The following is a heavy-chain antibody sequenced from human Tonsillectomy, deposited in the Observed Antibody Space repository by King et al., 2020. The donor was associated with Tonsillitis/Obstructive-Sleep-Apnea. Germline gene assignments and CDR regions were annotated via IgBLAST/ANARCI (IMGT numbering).Heavy chain of an antibody. J-gene: IGHJ6*03. CDR3: ARTEDYYYMDV. Sequence: VQLVESGGGLVKPGGSLRLSCAASGFTFSDYYMSWIRQAPGRGLEWVSYISSSSGYKNYAASVKSRFTISRTNAKNSLYLQMNSLRDEDTAVYYCARTEDYYYMDVWGTGTTVTVSS. CDR1: GFTFSDYY. V-gene: IGHV3-11*05. CDR2: ISSSSGYK.